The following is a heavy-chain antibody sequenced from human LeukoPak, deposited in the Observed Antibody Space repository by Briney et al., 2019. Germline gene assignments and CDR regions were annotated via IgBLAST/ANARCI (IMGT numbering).Heavy chain of an antibody. CDR2: ISSSSSTI. D-gene: IGHD4-17*01. J-gene: IGHJ6*03. CDR1: GFTFSSYS. Sequence: PGGSLRLSCAASGFTFSSYSMNWVRQAPGKGLEWVSYISSSSSTIYYADSVKGRFTISRDNAKNSLYLQMNSLRAEDTAVYYCARDATDYGDYGPINYYYYYMDVWGKGTTVTVSS. V-gene: IGHV3-48*01. CDR3: ARDATDYGDYGPINYYYYYMDV.